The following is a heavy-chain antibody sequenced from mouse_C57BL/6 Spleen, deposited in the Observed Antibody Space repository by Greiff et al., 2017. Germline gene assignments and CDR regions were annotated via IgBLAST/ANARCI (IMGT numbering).Heavy chain of an antibody. J-gene: IGHJ1*03. Sequence: VQLQPSGAELVRPGTSVMVSCKASGYAFTNYLIEWVKHRPGQGLELIGVINPGSGGTNYNETFKGKATLTADKSSSTAYMQLSSLTSEDSAVYFCARSAYGSSRWYFDVWGTGTTVTVSS. CDR2: INPGSGGT. CDR1: GYAFTNYL. CDR3: ARSAYGSSRWYFDV. D-gene: IGHD1-1*01. V-gene: IGHV1-54*01.